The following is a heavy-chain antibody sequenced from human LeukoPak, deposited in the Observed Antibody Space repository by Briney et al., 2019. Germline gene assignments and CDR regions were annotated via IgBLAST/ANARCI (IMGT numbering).Heavy chain of an antibody. D-gene: IGHD3-22*01. CDR3: ARDYYYDCSSIACAGAYDI. J-gene: IGHJ3*02. CDR2: IKQDGSEK. CDR1: GFPFGDYY. V-gene: IGHV3-7*01. Sequence: PGGSLTLFCEASGFPFGDYYMKWVRQPPGGGLEWVAYIKQDGSEKYYVDSVKGRFTISRDNARNSLYLQMNRLRVEDTAIYYCARDYYYDCSSIACAGAYDIWGQGTMVTVSP.